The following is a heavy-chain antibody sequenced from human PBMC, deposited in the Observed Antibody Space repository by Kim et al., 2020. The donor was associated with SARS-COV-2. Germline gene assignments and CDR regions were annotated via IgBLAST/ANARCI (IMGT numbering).Heavy chain of an antibody. J-gene: IGHJ4*02. Sequence: GGSLRLPCAASGFTFSTYAMSWVRQAPGKGLEWVAAIIGRGDTTYYADSVKGRFTISRDNSQNTLYLQMNSLRGEDTAVYYCARVWYGELFRDYWGRGTLVSVSS. CDR3: ARVWYGELFRDY. D-gene: IGHD3-10*01. V-gene: IGHV3-23*01. CDR1: GFTFSTYA. CDR2: IIGRGDTT.